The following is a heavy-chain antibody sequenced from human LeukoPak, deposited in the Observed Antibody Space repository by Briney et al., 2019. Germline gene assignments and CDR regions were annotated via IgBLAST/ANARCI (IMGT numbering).Heavy chain of an antibody. D-gene: IGHD2-2*01. J-gene: IGHJ4*02. V-gene: IGHV3-23*01. CDR3: AKGGGPYHLPTDY. CDR2: ITSAGNT. Sequence: GGSLRLSCAASGFTFSSYAMCWGRQAPGKGLEWVSAITSAGNTYYADSVKGRFTISRDSSKNTLYLQMNSLRSEDTAVYYCAKGGGPYHLPTDYWGQGTLVTVSS. CDR1: GFTFSSYA.